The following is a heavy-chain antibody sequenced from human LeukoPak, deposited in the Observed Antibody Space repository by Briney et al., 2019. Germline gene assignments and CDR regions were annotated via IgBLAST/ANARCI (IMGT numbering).Heavy chain of an antibody. CDR3: AKAGSRLLIAAAGNNWFDP. CDR2: ISGSGGST. J-gene: IGHJ5*02. V-gene: IGHV3-23*01. CDR1: GFTFSSYA. D-gene: IGHD6-13*01. Sequence: PGGSLRLSCAASGFTFSSYAMHWVRQAPGKGLEWVSAISGSGGSTYYADSVKGRFTISRDNSKNTLYLQMNSLRAEDTAVYYCAKAGSRLLIAAAGNNWFDPWGQGTLVTVSS.